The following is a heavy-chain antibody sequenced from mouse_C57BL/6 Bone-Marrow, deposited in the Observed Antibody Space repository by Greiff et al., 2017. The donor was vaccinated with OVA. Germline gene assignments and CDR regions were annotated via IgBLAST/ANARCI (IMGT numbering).Heavy chain of an antibody. CDR2: IYPGSGST. CDR1: GYTFTSYW. Sequence: QVQLQQPGAELVKPWASVKMSCKASGYTFTSYWITWVKQRPGQGLEWIGDIYPGSGSTNYNEKFKSKATLTVDTSSSTAYMQLSSLTSEDSAVYYCAMEDYYSNRGAYWGQGTLVTVSA. V-gene: IGHV1-55*01. D-gene: IGHD2-5*01. J-gene: IGHJ3*01. CDR3: AMEDYYSNRGAY.